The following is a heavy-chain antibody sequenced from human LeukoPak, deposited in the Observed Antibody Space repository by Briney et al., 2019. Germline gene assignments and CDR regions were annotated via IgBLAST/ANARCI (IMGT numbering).Heavy chain of an antibody. CDR3: ATTNDGGGYQWGDFFDF. CDR2: IIPNLGTT. V-gene: IGHV1-69*04. J-gene: IGHJ4*02. CDR1: GGTSNSHA. D-gene: IGHD3-22*01. Sequence: SVKVSCKASGGTSNSHAISWVRQAPGQGLEWMGRIIPNLGTTNRAQNFQDRVTLTADKSTNTAYMELTSLTSDDTAVYYCATTNDGGGYQWGDFFDFWGQGTLVTISS.